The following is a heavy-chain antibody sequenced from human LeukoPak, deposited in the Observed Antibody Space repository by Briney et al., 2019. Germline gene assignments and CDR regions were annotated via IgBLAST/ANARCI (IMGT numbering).Heavy chain of an antibody. Sequence: RASVKVSCKASGYTFTGYYMHWVRQAPGQGLEWMGWINPNSGGTNYAQKFQGRVTMTRDTSISTAYMELSRLRSDDTAVYFCAMGSFFEQQLARYWGQGTLVTVSS. CDR3: AMGSFFEQQLARY. D-gene: IGHD6-13*01. J-gene: IGHJ4*02. CDR2: INPNSGGT. CDR1: GYTFTGYY. V-gene: IGHV1-2*02.